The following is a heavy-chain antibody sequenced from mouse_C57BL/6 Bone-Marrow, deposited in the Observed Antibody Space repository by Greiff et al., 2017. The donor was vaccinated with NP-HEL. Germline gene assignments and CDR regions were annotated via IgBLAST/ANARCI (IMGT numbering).Heavy chain of an antibody. J-gene: IGHJ4*01. CDR2: IYPGSGST. CDR1: GYTFTSYW. V-gene: IGHV1-55*01. CDR3: ARYSRCSAMDY. Sequence: QVQLQQPGAELVKPGASVKMSCKASGYTFTSYWITWVKQRPGQGLEWIGNIYPGSGSTNYNEKFKSKATLTVDKSSSTAYMQLSSLTSEDSAVYYCARYSRCSAMDYWGQGTSVTVSS. D-gene: IGHD6-2*01.